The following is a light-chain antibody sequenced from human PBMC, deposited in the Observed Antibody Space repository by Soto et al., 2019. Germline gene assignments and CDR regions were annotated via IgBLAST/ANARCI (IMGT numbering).Light chain of an antibody. V-gene: IGKV3-20*01. Sequence: EIVLTQSPGTLSLSPGERATLSCRASQSVSSSYLAWYQQKTGQAPRLLIYGASSRATGIPDRFSGSGSGTDFTLTISRLEPEDFAVDYCQQSRTFGQGTKVEIK. J-gene: IGKJ1*01. CDR3: QQSRT. CDR2: GAS. CDR1: QSVSSSY.